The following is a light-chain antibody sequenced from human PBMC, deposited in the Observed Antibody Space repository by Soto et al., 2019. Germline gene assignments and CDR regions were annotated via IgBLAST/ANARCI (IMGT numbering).Light chain of an antibody. J-gene: IGKJ2*01. CDR1: QSVSSTS. CDR2: DVS. CDR3: QQRSSWPRT. V-gene: IGKV3-11*01. Sequence: EIVLTQSPATLSLSPGERATLSCRASQSVSSTSLTWLQQKPGQAPRLLIYDVSTRATGIPARFSGSGSGTDFTLTISSLEPEDFAVYYCQQRSSWPRTFGQGTKLDMK.